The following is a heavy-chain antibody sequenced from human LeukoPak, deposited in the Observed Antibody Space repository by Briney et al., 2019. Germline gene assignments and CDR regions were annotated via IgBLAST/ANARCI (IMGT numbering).Heavy chain of an antibody. Sequence: ASVNVSCKASGYTITNYYVHWVRQAPGQGLEWMGVISPSGDFTSYAQMFQGSITVTRDTSTSTAYMELRSLRSDDTAVYYCARDTRTKTLGELSPSDWGQGTLVTVSS. CDR2: ISPSGDFT. J-gene: IGHJ4*02. CDR1: GYTITNYY. D-gene: IGHD3-16*02. V-gene: IGHV1-46*01. CDR3: ARDTRTKTLGELSPSD.